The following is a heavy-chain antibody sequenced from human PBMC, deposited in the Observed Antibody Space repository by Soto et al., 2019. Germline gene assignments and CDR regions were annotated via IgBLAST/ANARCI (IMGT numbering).Heavy chain of an antibody. D-gene: IGHD1-26*01. J-gene: IGHJ6*02. CDR2: VKQDGTEL. V-gene: IGHV3-7*05. CDR3: ARDGNGVDG. CDR1: GFTFGDYC. Sequence: GGSLRLSCAASGFTFGDYCMTWVRQAPGKGLEWVANVKQDGTELYYVDSVRGRFTISRDNAKDSLYLQMNSLRAEDTAVYYCARDGNGVDGWGQGTTVTVSS.